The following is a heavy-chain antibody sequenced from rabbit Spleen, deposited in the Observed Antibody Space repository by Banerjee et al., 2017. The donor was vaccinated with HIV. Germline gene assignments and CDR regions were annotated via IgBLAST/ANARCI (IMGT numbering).Heavy chain of an antibody. CDR1: GFSFNSGYD. V-gene: IGHV1S40*01. CDR2: IAGSSSGFT. CDR3: ARDTSSSFSSYGMDL. D-gene: IGHD1-1*01. Sequence: QSLEESGGGLVKPGASLTLTCKTSGFSFNSGYDMCWVRQAPGKGLEWISCIAGSSSGFTYSATWAKGRFTCSKTSSTTVTLQVTRLTAADTATYFCARDTSSSFSSYGMDLWGPGTLVTVS. J-gene: IGHJ6*01.